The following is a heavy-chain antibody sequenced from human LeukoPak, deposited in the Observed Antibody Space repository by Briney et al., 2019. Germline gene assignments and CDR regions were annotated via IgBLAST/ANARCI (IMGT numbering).Heavy chain of an antibody. CDR2: ISGSGGST. J-gene: IGHJ4*02. CDR3: AKDRHPYDNDHYFDY. V-gene: IGHV3-23*01. D-gene: IGHD3-22*01. Sequence: GGSLRLSCAASGFTFSSYAMSWVRQAPGKGLEWVSGISGSGGSTYYADSVKGRFTISRDNSKNTLYLQMNSLRAEDTAVYYCAKDRHPYDNDHYFDYWGQGTLVTVSS. CDR1: GFTFSSYA.